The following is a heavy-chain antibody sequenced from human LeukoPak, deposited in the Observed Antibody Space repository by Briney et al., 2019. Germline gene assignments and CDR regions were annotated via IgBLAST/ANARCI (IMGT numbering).Heavy chain of an antibody. CDR3: GRHSDITVADS. CDR2: IFPDDSDT. CDR1: GYSFTSYW. D-gene: IGHD6-19*01. Sequence: HGESLKISCKGSGYSFTSYWIAWVRQMPGRGLEWMGIIFPDDSDTRYSPSFQGLITISADKSINTAYLQWSSLKASDTAMYYCGRHSDITVADSWGQGTLVTVSS. J-gene: IGHJ5*01. V-gene: IGHV5-51*01.